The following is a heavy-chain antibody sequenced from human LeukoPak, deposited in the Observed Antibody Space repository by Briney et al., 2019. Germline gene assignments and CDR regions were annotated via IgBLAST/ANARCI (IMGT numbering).Heavy chain of an antibody. Sequence: GGSLRLSCAASGFTFSDYAMAWVRQAPGKGLEWVSSISGGGGATSYADSVKGRFTISRDNHVNTLYLQMDILRVEDTAVYYCARGRYTVIDYWGQGTLVTVSS. CDR3: ARGRYTVIDY. D-gene: IGHD4-17*01. V-gene: IGHV3-23*01. CDR2: ISGGGGAT. J-gene: IGHJ4*02. CDR1: GFTFSDYA.